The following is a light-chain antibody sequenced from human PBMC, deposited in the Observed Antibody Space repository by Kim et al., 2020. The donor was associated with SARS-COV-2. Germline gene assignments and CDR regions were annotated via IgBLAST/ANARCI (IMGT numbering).Light chain of an antibody. V-gene: IGKV4-1*01. CDR1: QSVLSDSTQKNY. J-gene: IGKJ1*01. CDR3: QQYFVTPWT. CDR2: WAS. Sequence: IVMTQSPESLAVSLGERATLNCKSSQSVLSDSTQKNYLAWYQQKEGQPLKLLIYWASNRESGVPDRFSGSGSETDFTLTITRLQPEDVALYYCQQYFVTPWTFGQGTKVEIK.